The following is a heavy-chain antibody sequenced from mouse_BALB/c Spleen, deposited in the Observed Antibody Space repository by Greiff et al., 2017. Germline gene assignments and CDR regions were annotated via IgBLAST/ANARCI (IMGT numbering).Heavy chain of an antibody. V-gene: IGHV1-54*01. D-gene: IGHD1-1*01. J-gene: IGHJ2*01. CDR2: INPGSGGT. CDR1: GYAFTNYL. Sequence: QVQLQQSGAELVRPGTSVKVSCKASGYAFTNYLIEWVKQRPGQGLEWIGVINPGSGGTTYNEKFKGKATLTADKSSSTAYMQLSSLTSDDSAVYFCARDYGSSYYFDYWGQGTTLTVSS. CDR3: ARDYGSSYYFDY.